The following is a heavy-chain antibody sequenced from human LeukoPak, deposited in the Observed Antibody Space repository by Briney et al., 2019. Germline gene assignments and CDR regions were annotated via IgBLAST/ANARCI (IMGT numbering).Heavy chain of an antibody. D-gene: IGHD3-10*01. CDR1: GGSVRNYQ. Sequence: TSETLSLTCTVSGGSVRNYQWSWIRQPPGKGLEWIGYIYYSGSTNYNPSLKSRVTISVDTSKNQFPLKLSSVTAADTAVYYCARASGGYGSGSYAHDYWGQGTLVTVSS. J-gene: IGHJ4*02. V-gene: IGHV4-59*02. CDR3: ARASGGYGSGSYAHDY. CDR2: IYYSGST.